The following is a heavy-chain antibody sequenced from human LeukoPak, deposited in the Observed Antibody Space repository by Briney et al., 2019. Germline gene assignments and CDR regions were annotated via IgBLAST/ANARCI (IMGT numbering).Heavy chain of an antibody. CDR3: AREGYSGYQAFDY. CDR1: GFTFSSYS. V-gene: IGHV3-30*03. D-gene: IGHD5-12*01. Sequence: GGSLRLSCAASGFTFSSYSVNWVRQAPGKGLEWVAVISYDGSNKYYADSVKGRFTISRDNSKNTLYLQMNSLRAEDTAVYYCAREGYSGYQAFDYWGQGTLVTVSS. J-gene: IGHJ4*02. CDR2: ISYDGSNK.